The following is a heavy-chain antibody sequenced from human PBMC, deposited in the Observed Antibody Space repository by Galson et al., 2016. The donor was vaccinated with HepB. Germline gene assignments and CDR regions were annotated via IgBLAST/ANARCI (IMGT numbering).Heavy chain of an antibody. CDR2: INDSGSV. D-gene: IGHD5/OR15-5a*01. Sequence: SETLSLTCAVYGGSFSGHYWTWIRQPPGKGLEWIGEINDSGSVNYNPSLKSRVTISVDTSKNQFSLNLNSVTAADTAVYYCARGYPIVSVTLHIRVEYIQHWGQGTLVTVSS. V-gene: IGHV4-34*01. CDR1: GGSFSGHY. J-gene: IGHJ1*01. CDR3: ARGYPIVSVTLHIRVEYIQH.